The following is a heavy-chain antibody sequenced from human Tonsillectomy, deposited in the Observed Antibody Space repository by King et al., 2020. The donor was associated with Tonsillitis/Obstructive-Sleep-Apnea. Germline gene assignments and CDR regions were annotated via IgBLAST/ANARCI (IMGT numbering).Heavy chain of an antibody. CDR1: GGSFSGYY. Sequence: VQLQQWGAGLLKPSETLSLTCAVYGGSFSGYYWSWIRQPPGKGLEWIGEINHSGSTNYNPSLKSRVTISVDTSKNQFSLKLSSVTAADTAVYYCAREAIVVVPAARGDAFDIWGQGTMVTVSS. J-gene: IGHJ3*02. CDR3: AREAIVVVPAARGDAFDI. V-gene: IGHV4-34*01. CDR2: INHSGST. D-gene: IGHD2-2*01.